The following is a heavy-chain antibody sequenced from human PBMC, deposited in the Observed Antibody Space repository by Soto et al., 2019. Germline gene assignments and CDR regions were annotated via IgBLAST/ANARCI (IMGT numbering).Heavy chain of an antibody. J-gene: IGHJ6*02. V-gene: IGHV3-23*01. CDR3: ARLKRRLWFGELLFSGYYYGMDV. CDR2: ISGSGSNK. D-gene: IGHD3-10*01. Sequence: PGGSLRLSCAASGFTFSSYAMNWVRQAPGKGLEWVSAISGSGSNKYYADSVKGRFTISRDNSKNTLYLQMNSLRAEDTAVYYCARLKRRLWFGELLFSGYYYGMDVWGQGTTVTV. CDR1: GFTFSSYA.